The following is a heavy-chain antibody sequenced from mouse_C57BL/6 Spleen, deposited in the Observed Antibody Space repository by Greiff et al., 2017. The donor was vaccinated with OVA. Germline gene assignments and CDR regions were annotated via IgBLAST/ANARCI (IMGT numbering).Heavy chain of an antibody. V-gene: IGHV3-1*01. J-gene: IGHJ1*03. Sequence: EVMLVESGPGMVKPSQSLSLTCTVTGYSLTSDYDWHWIRHFPGNKLEWMGYISYSGSTTYNPSLKSRISITHDTSKNPFFLKFKSVTTEDPATYYCARGGGTWYFDVWGTGTTVTVSS. CDR3: ARGGGTWYFDV. D-gene: IGHD4-1*01. CDR2: ISYSGST. CDR1: GYSLTSDYD.